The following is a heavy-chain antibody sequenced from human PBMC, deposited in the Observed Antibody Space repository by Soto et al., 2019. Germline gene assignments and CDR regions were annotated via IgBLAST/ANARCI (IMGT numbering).Heavy chain of an antibody. CDR3: ARDVVLMVYAQHAYCYYGIDV. CDR2: ISAYNGNT. CDR1: GYTFTSYG. V-gene: IGHV1-18*01. J-gene: IGHJ6*02. D-gene: IGHD2-8*01. Sequence: ASVKVSCKASGYTFTSYGISWVRQAPGQGLEWMGWISAYNGNTNYAQKLQGRVTMTTDTSTSTAYMELRSLRSDETAVYYCARDVVLMVYAQHAYCYYGIDVWGQGATVTVYS.